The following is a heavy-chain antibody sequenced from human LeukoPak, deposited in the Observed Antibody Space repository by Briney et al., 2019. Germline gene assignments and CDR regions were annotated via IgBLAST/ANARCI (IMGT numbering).Heavy chain of an antibody. CDR3: ARAVVATNLFDY. V-gene: IGHV1-69*04. J-gene: IGHJ4*02. CDR2: IIPILGIA. D-gene: IGHD5-12*01. CDR1: VGTFSSYA. Sequence: AASVKVSCKASVGTFSSYAISWVRPAPGQGLEWMGRIIPILGIANYAQKFQGRVTITADKSTSTAYMELSSLRSEDTAVYYCARAVVATNLFDYWGQGTLVTVSS.